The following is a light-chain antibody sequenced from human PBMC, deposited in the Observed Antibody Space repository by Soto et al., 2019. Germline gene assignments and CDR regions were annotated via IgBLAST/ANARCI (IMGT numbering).Light chain of an antibody. CDR2: DVS. CDR3: CSYTRSGTLI. Sequence: QSALTQPASVSGSPGQSITISCVGTSGDIGDYNYVSWYQQHPGKVPKVIIYDVSNRPSGVSYRFSGTKSGNTASLTVSGLQAEDEADYYCCSYTRSGTLIFGPGTKGTVL. J-gene: IGLJ1*01. CDR1: SGDIGDYNY. V-gene: IGLV2-14*01.